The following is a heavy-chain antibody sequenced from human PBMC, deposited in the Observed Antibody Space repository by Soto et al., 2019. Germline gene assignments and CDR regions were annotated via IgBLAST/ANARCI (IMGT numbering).Heavy chain of an antibody. V-gene: IGHV4-39*01. CDR1: GGSISSSSYY. J-gene: IGHJ4*02. CDR2: IYYSGST. D-gene: IGHD5-18*01. CDR3: ARQGDNTAMAPYFDY. Sequence: SETLSLTCTVSGGSISSSSYYWGWIRQPPGKGLEWIGSIYYSGSTYYNPSLKSRVTISVDTSKNQFSLKLSPVTAADTAVYYCARQGDNTAMAPYFDYWGQGTLVTVSS.